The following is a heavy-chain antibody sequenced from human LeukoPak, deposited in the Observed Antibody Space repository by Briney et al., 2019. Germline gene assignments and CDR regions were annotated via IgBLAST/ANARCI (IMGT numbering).Heavy chain of an antibody. CDR3: ATNESDDYGDHPQY. J-gene: IGHJ4*02. V-gene: IGHV4-39*07. Sequence: SETLSLTCTVSGGSISSSSYYWGWIRQPPGKGLEWIGNIYYSGSTYYNPSLKSRVTISVDTSKNQFSLKLNSVTAADTAVYYCATNESDDYGDHPQYWGQGTLVTVSS. D-gene: IGHD4-17*01. CDR1: GGSISSSSYY. CDR2: IYYSGST.